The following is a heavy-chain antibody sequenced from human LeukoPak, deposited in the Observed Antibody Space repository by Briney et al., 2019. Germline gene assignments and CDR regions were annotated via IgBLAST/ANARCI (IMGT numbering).Heavy chain of an antibody. CDR2: IYYSGST. V-gene: IGHV4-39*07. CDR3: ARYVWGSYPTFEDY. D-gene: IGHD3-16*02. Sequence: SETLSLTCTVSGGSISSSTYYWGWIRQPPGKGLEWIGSIYYSGSTYYSPSLKSRDTISVDTSKNQFSLKLSSVTAADTAVYYCARYVWGSYPTFEDYWGQGTLVTVSS. CDR1: GGSISSSTYY. J-gene: IGHJ4*02.